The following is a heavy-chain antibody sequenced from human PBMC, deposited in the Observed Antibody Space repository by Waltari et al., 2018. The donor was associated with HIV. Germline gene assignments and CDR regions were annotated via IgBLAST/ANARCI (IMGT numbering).Heavy chain of an antibody. D-gene: IGHD1-26*01. CDR1: TFWFSRYW. V-gene: IGHV3-7*01. CDR3: ARGDQWGIFLDSYYGLDV. Sequence: EALLVESGGGVVTPGGSLRLSCEASTFWFSRYWMVRVRQGSGKGREWVANINQDATKKNYAESVKGRFSVSRDNGKYSVFLEMNRLRVQDTAVYFCARGDQWGIFLDSYYGLDVWGRGTTVIVSS. CDR2: INQDATKK. J-gene: IGHJ6*02.